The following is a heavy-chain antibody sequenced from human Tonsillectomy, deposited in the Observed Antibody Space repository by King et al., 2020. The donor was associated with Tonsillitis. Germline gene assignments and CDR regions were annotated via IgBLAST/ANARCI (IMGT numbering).Heavy chain of an antibody. Sequence: VQLQQWGAGLLKPSETLSLTCAVSGGSFSGYYWSWLRQPPGKGLEWIGEINHSGSTNFNPSLKSRVNISVDTSKNQFSLNLNSLTAADTAVYYCARSSGWLRFLSYVDYWGQGTLVTVSS. CDR1: GGSFSGYY. J-gene: IGHJ4*02. CDR3: ARSSGWLRFLSYVDY. V-gene: IGHV4-34*01. D-gene: IGHD5-12*01. CDR2: INHSGST.